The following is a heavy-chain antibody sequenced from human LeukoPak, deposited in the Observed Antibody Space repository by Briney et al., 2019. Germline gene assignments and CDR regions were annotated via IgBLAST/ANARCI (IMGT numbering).Heavy chain of an antibody. D-gene: IGHD5-24*01. CDR2: INHSGST. J-gene: IGHJ4*02. CDR3: ARAAGRDGYNMDY. CDR1: GGSFSGYY. Sequence: SETLSLTCAVYGGSFSGYYWSWIRQPPGKGLEWIGEINHSGSTNYNPSLKSRVTISVDTSKNQFSLKLSSVTAADTAVYYCARAAGRDGYNMDYWGQGTLVTVSS. V-gene: IGHV4-34*01.